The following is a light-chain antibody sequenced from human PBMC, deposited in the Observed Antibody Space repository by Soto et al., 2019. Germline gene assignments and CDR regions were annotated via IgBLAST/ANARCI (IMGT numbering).Light chain of an antibody. V-gene: IGKV2-28*01. J-gene: IGKJ1*01. Sequence: DIVMTQSPLSLPVTPGEPASISCRSSQSLLHSNGYNYLDWYLQKPGQSPQLLIYLGSNWSSGVPDRFSGSGSGTDFTLKISRVEAEDVGVYYCMQALQTPPWTFGQGTKVEIK. CDR3: MQALQTPPWT. CDR2: LGS. CDR1: QSLLHSNGYNY.